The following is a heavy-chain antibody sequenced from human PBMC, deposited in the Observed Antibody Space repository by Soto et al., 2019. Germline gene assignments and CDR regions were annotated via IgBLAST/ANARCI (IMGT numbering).Heavy chain of an antibody. V-gene: IGHV3-7*01. CDR1: GFTFSSYW. D-gene: IGHD3-16*01. CDR3: ARDDAGGSNYYYGMDV. Sequence: LRLSCVVSGFTFSSYWMSWVRQAPGKGLEWVANIKQGGSEKYYADSVKGRFTISRDNAKNSLYLQMNSLRVEDTAIYYCARDDAGGSNYYYGMDVWGQGTTVTVSS. CDR2: IKQGGSEK. J-gene: IGHJ6*02.